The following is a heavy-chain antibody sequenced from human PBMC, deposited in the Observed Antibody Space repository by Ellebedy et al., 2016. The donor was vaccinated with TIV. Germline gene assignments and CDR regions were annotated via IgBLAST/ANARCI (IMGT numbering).Heavy chain of an antibody. CDR2: IYPGDSDA. V-gene: IGHV5-51*01. Sequence: GESLKISXQASGYTFSNHWIAWVRQMPGKGLEWMGLIYPGDSDARYRASFQGQVTISSDKSINTAYLQWSSLKASDTAIYYCARLRDALADELDYWGQGTLVTASS. J-gene: IGHJ4*02. CDR1: GYTFSNHW. CDR3: ARLRDALADELDY. D-gene: IGHD6-19*01.